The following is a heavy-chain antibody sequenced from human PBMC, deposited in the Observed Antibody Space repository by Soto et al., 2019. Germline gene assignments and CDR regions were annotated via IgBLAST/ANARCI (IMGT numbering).Heavy chain of an antibody. J-gene: IGHJ4*02. D-gene: IGHD3-10*01. Sequence: PGGSLRLSCEVSGFTLSDHYMDWVRQAPGKGLEWVGRSRNKVHTYSTEYAASVNGRFTISRDHSKNSMYLQMNSLKAEDTAVYKCVRGFRGFDSWGQGTLVTVSS. CDR1: GFTLSDHY. CDR3: VRGFRGFDS. CDR2: SRNKVHTYST. V-gene: IGHV3-72*01.